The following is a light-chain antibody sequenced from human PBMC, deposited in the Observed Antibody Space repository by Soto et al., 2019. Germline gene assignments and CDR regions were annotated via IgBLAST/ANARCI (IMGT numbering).Light chain of an antibody. CDR3: SSYAGSNNHVV. Sequence: QSALTQPASVSGSLGQSITISCTGTSSDVGGYNYVSWYQQHPGKVPKLMIYEVNNRPSGVSNRFSGSKSGNTASLTVSGLQAEDEADYYCSSYAGSNNHVVFGGGTKLTVL. V-gene: IGLV2-14*01. CDR1: SSDVGGYNY. CDR2: EVN. J-gene: IGLJ2*01.